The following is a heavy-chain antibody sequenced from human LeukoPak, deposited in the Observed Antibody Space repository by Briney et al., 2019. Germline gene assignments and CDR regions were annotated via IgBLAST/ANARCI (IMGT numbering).Heavy chain of an antibody. CDR1: GFTFSSYA. J-gene: IGHJ4*02. D-gene: IGHD1-26*01. V-gene: IGHV3-23*01. CDR2: ISGSGGST. CDR3: AKDRANIPGPDDY. Sequence: PGGSLRLSCAASGFTFSSYAMSWVRQAPGNGLEWVSAISGSGGSTYYADSVKGRFTISRDNSKNTLYLQMNSLRAEDTAVYYCAKDRANIPGPDDYWGQGTLVTVSS.